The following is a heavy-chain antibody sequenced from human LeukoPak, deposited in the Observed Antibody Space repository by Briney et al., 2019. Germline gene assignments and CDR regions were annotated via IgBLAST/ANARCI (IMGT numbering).Heavy chain of an antibody. D-gene: IGHD5-18*01. CDR2: IYYSGST. CDR3: ARDYQGGYGDKTVDY. J-gene: IGHJ4*02. V-gene: IGHV4-39*07. CDR1: GGSISSNTYY. Sequence: SETLSLTCTVSGGSISSNTYYWGWIRQPPGKGLEWIGSIYYSGSTYYNPSLKSRDTISVDTSKNQFSLKLSSVTAADTAVYYCARDYQGGYGDKTVDYWGQGTLVTVSS.